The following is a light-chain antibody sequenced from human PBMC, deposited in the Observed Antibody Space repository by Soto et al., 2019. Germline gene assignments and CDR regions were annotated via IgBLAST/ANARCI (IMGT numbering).Light chain of an antibody. Sequence: QSVLTQPPSVSGAPGQRVTISCTGRSSNIGAGFDVHWYQQLPGTAPKLLMFGNTNRPSGVPDRFSGSKSGISASLAIAGLQAEDEADYYCQSYDSSLSGVVFGGGTKVTVL. J-gene: IGLJ2*01. CDR3: QSYDSSLSGVV. V-gene: IGLV1-40*01. CDR2: GNT. CDR1: SSNIGAGFD.